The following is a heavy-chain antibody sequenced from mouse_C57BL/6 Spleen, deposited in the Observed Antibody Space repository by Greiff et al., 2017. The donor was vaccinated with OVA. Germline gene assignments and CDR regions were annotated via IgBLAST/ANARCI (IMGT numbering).Heavy chain of an antibody. J-gene: IGHJ2*01. Sequence: QVQLQQSGPELVKPGASVKISCKASGYAFSSSWMNWVKQRPGKGLEWIGRIYPGDGDTNYNGKFKGKATLTVDKSSSTAYMQLSSLTSEDSAVYYCARGEYFDYWGQGTTLTVSS. CDR3: ARGEYFDY. V-gene: IGHV1-82*01. CDR1: GYAFSSSW. CDR2: IYPGDGDT.